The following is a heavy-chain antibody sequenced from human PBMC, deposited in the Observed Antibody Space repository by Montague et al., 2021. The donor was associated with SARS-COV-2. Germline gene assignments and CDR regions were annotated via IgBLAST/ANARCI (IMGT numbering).Heavy chain of an antibody. V-gene: IGHV4-39*01. CDR1: GGSISSSSYY. Sequence: SETLSLTCTVSGGSISSSSYYWGWIRQPPGKGLEWIGSIYYSGSTYYNPSLKSRVTISVDTSKNQFSLKLSSVTAADTAVYYCARAFTDWLRYYGMDDWGQGTTVTVSS. CDR2: IYYSGST. CDR3: ARAFTDWLRYYGMDD. D-gene: IGHD3-9*01. J-gene: IGHJ6*02.